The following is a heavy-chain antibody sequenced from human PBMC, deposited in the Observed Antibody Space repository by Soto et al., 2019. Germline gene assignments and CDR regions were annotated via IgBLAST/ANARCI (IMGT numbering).Heavy chain of an antibody. D-gene: IGHD6-19*01. Sequence: QLQLQESGPGLVKPSETLSLTCTVSGDSISSSSYYWGWIRQPPGKGLEWIGSIYYSGSTYYNPSLKSRVTISVDTSKNQFSLKLSSVTAADTAVYYCARHGFLNQWPSDWGQGTLVTVSS. V-gene: IGHV4-39*01. CDR2: IYYSGST. J-gene: IGHJ4*02. CDR3: ARHGFLNQWPSD. CDR1: GDSISSSSYY.